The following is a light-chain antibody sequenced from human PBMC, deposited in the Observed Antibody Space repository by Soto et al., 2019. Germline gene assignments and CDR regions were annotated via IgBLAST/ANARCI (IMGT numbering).Light chain of an antibody. Sequence: DIQMTQSPSTLSASVGDRVTITCRASQSVSSWLAWYQQKPGKAHNLLIYTASSLESGVPSRFSDRGSGTDFTLTSSSLPPNDFATYDCQHYSSAWTFGKGPTVEIK. V-gene: IGKV1-5*03. J-gene: IGKJ1*01. CDR1: QSVSSW. CDR2: TAS. CDR3: QHYSSAWT.